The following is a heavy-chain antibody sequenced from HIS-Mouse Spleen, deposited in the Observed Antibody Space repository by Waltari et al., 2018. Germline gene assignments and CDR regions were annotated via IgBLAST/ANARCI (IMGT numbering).Heavy chain of an antibody. CDR1: GYTFTSSG. CDR2: ISAYNGNT. Sequence: QVQLVQSGAEVKKPGASVKVSCKSSGYTFTSSGIRWVRQAPGQGLEWMGWISAYNGNTNYAQKLQGRVTMTTDTSTSTAYMELRSLRSDDTAVYYCARSESRFLEWLDWFDPWGQGTLVTVSS. CDR3: ARSESRFLEWLDWFDP. J-gene: IGHJ5*02. D-gene: IGHD3-3*01. V-gene: IGHV1-18*01.